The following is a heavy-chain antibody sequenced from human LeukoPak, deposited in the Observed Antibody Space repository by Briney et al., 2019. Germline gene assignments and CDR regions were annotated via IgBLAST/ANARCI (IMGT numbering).Heavy chain of an antibody. D-gene: IGHD3-10*01. CDR2: IRSKANSYAT. CDR3: TRHDPMVRGRWWFDP. V-gene: IGHV3-73*01. Sequence: GGSLRLSCAASGFTFSGSAMHWVRQASGKGLEWVGRIRSKANSYATAYAASVKGRFTISRDDSKNTAYLQMNSLKTEDTAVYYCTRHDPMVRGRWWFDPWGQGTLVTVSS. CDR1: GFTFSGSA. J-gene: IGHJ5*02.